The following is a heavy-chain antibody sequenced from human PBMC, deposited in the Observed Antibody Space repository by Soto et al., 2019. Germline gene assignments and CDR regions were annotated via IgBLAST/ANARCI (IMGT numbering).Heavy chain of an antibody. J-gene: IGHJ4*02. Sequence: VAVIWYDGSNKYYADSVKGRFTISRDNSKNTLYLQMNSLRAEDTAVYYCARDPRGYSSGGSCYLDYWGQGTLVTVSS. D-gene: IGHD2-15*01. CDR2: IWYDGSNK. CDR3: ARDPRGYSSGGSCYLDY. V-gene: IGHV3-33*01.